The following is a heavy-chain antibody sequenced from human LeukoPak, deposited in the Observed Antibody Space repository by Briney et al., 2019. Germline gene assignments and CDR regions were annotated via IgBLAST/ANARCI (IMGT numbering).Heavy chain of an antibody. CDR1: GFIFSDFW. CDR2: IKQDGSLT. D-gene: IGHD6-13*01. CDR3: VRDSYTREWHEIESDY. V-gene: IGHV3-7*03. Sequence: GSLRLSCATAGFIFSDFWMTWVRQAPGKGLEWVANIKQDGSLTFYMGSAKGRFTISRDNAKSSLYLQMNSLRVGDTAIYYCVRDSYTREWHEIESDYWGQGTLVTVSS. J-gene: IGHJ4*02.